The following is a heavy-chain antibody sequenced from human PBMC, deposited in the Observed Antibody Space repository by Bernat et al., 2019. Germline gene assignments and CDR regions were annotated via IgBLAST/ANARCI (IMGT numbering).Heavy chain of an antibody. CDR2: IKQDGSET. J-gene: IGHJ4*02. Sequence: EVQLLESGGGLVQPGGSLRLSCAASGFTFSSFWMSWARQTPGQGLEWVANIKQDGSETYYVDSVKGRFTISRDNAKNSVYLQMNSLRAEDTAVYFCARDMDFDNWGQGILVIVSS. CDR3: ARDMDFDN. D-gene: IGHD3-10*01. CDR1: GFTFSSFW. V-gene: IGHV3-7*01.